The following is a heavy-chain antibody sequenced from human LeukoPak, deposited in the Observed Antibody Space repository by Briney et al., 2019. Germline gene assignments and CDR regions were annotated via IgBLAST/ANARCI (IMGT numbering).Heavy chain of an antibody. CDR2: INTDGSRT. Sequence: GGSLRLSCAASGFTFSSYWMSWVRQAPGKGLVWVSHINTDGSRTSHADSVKGRFTISRENAKMTLYLQMNNLRAEDTAVYYCARESQQQSSHIDYWGQGTLVTVSS. V-gene: IGHV3-74*01. D-gene: IGHD1/OR15-1a*01. CDR3: ARESQQQSSHIDY. J-gene: IGHJ4*02. CDR1: GFTFSSYW.